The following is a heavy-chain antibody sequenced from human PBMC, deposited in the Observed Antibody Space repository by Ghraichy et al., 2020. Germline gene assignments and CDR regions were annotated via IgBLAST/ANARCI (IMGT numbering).Heavy chain of an antibody. CDR3: AKHPDAFTF. Sequence: GALRLSCATSGFTVSSNYMSWVRQAPGKGLEWVSVIYREGYSYYADSVKGRFTISRDNSKNTLYLQMNSLRVEDTALYYCAKHPDAFTFWGQGTMVTVSS. J-gene: IGHJ3*01. CDR2: IYREGYS. V-gene: IGHV3-53*01. CDR1: GFTVSSNY.